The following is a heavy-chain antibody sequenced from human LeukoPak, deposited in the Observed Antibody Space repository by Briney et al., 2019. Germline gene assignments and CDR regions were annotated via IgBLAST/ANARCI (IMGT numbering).Heavy chain of an antibody. V-gene: IGHV4-39*01. D-gene: IGHD1-26*01. CDR1: GGSISSGSYY. Sequence: SETLSLTCTVSGGSISSGSYYWGWIRQPPGKGLEWIGSIYYSGSTYYNPSLKSRVTISVDTSKNQFSLKLSSVTAADTAVYYCASWNYSGSDYWGQGTLVTVSS. CDR2: IYYSGST. J-gene: IGHJ4*02. CDR3: ASWNYSGSDY.